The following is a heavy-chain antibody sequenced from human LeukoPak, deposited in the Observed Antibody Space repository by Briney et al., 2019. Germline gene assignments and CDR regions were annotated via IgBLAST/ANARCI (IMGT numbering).Heavy chain of an antibody. J-gene: IGHJ4*02. Sequence: GGSLRLSCAASGFTVSNNYMTWVRQAPGRGLEWVSVIYSGGSTKYADSVKGRFTISRDNSKNTLHLQMNSLRAEDTAMYYCARDRFYGDCWGQGTLVTVSS. V-gene: IGHV3-53*01. CDR1: GFTVSNNY. CDR3: ARDRFYGDC. CDR2: IYSGGST. D-gene: IGHD3-16*01.